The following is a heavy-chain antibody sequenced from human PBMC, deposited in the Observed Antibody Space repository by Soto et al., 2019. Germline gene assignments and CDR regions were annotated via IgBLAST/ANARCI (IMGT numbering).Heavy chain of an antibody. Sequence: ASETLSLTCTVSGGSLSNYYWNWVRQSPGKGLEWIGYIYSSGSTHYNPSLQNRVTISIDTSKNQVSLKLTSVNAADTAVYYCTRGGDAYKNGHWGQGTLVTVSS. J-gene: IGHJ4*02. CDR2: IYSSGST. D-gene: IGHD2-21*01. V-gene: IGHV4-59*01. CDR1: GGSLSNYY. CDR3: TRGGDAYKNGH.